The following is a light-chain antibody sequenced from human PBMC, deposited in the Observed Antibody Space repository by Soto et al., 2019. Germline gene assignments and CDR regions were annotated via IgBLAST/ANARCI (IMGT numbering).Light chain of an antibody. CDR3: QQRGHWPRT. J-gene: IGKJ1*01. CDR2: DSS. CDR1: QSVGAY. Sequence: EIVRTQSPATVSLSPGEGGTLYCRASQSVGAYLAWYQHKPGQANRLLIYDSSKRATYITARFSGGGSGTDFTITISSLEPEDFAFYYCQQRGHWPRTFGPGTQVDIK. V-gene: IGKV3-11*01.